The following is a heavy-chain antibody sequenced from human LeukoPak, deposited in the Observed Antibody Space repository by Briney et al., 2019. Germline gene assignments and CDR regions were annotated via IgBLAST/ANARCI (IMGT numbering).Heavy chain of an antibody. CDR1: GGSISSYY. CDR2: IYYSGST. D-gene: IGHD3-10*01. J-gene: IGHJ4*02. Sequence: SETLSLTCTVSGGSISSYYWSWIRQPPGEGVEWVGYIYYSGSTNYNPSLKSRVTISVDTSKNRFSLKLNSVTAADTAVYYCARGDGSGSYPFDYWGQGTLVTVSS. V-gene: IGHV4-59*01. CDR3: ARGDGSGSYPFDY.